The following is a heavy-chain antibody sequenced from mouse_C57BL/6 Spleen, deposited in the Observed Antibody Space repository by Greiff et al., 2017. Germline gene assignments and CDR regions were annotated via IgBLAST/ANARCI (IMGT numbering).Heavy chain of an antibody. Sequence: VQLQQSGPELVKPGASVKISCKASGYSFTGYYMNWVKQSPEKSLEWIGEINPSTGGTTYNQKFKAKATLTVDKSSSTAYMQLKSLTSEDSAVYYYARGGAMDYWGQGTSVTVSS. V-gene: IGHV1-42*01. CDR2: INPSTGGT. J-gene: IGHJ4*01. CDR1: GYSFTGYY. CDR3: ARGGAMDY.